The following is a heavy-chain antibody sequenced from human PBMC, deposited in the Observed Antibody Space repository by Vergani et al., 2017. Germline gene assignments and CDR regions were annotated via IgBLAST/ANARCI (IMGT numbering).Heavy chain of an antibody. V-gene: IGHV4-38-2*01. CDR2: VHRNGNT. J-gene: IGHJ4*02. Sequence: QVDLQESGPGLVKSSETLSLNCAVSGYSVGSGYYLGWIRQPPGRGLEWIGCVHRNGNTYYTSSPRSRPTISRDTSKHQFSLRLTSVTAAATAVYYWARQSPDGSAQVDFWGRGVLVTVSA. CDR3: ARQSPDGSAQVDF. CDR1: GYSVGSGYY. D-gene: IGHD5-24*01.